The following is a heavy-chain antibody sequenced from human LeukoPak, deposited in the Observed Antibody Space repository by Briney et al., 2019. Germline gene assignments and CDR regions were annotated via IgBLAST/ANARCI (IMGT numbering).Heavy chain of an antibody. V-gene: IGHV4-39*07. Sequence: SESLSLTCTVSGDSISTTSYFWAWIRQPPGEGLEWIGSIYYSGTTYFNSSLKSRVTISVERSKNHFSLKLSSLTVADTARYYCARVYSSTHNWFDTWGQGIQVTVSS. J-gene: IGHJ5*02. CDR3: ARVYSSTHNWFDT. CDR1: GDSISTTSYF. CDR2: IYYSGTT. D-gene: IGHD6-19*01.